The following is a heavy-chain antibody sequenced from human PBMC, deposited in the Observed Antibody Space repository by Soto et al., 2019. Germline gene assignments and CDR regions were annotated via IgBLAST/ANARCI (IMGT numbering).Heavy chain of an antibody. J-gene: IGHJ4*02. Sequence: GESLKISCAASGFTFSSYGMHWVRQAPGKGLEWVAVISYDGSNKYYADSVKGRFTISRDNSKNTLYLQMNSLRAEDTAVYYCAKGENGDSSGYYGYYFDYWGQGTLVTVSS. D-gene: IGHD3-22*01. V-gene: IGHV3-30*18. CDR3: AKGENGDSSGYYGYYFDY. CDR1: GFTFSSYG. CDR2: ISYDGSNK.